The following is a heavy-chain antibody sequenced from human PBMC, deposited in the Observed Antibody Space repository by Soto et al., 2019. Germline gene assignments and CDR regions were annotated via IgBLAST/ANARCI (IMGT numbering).Heavy chain of an antibody. CDR2: INPSVGST. J-gene: IGHJ4*02. Sequence: RASVKVSFKASGYTFTTYHMHWVRQAPGQGLEWMGIINPSVGSTSYAQKFQGRVTMTRDTSTSTVYMELSSLRSEDTAMYYCASVKDSSGRDYWGQGTLVTVSS. CDR3: ASVKDSSGRDY. D-gene: IGHD6-19*01. CDR1: GYTFTTYH. V-gene: IGHV1-46*01.